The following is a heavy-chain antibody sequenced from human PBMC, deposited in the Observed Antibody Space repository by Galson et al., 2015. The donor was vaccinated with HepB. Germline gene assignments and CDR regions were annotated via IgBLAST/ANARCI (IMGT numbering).Heavy chain of an antibody. V-gene: IGHV1-18*04. Sequence: SVKVSCKASGSNFRTYYVTWMRQAPGQGLEYMGWISGYNGKTEYAPKFQDRVIMTIDTPTTTAYMELKSLKSDDTAVYYCARGADYFYSGTFISWYSDLWGRGTLVTVSA. J-gene: IGHJ2*01. CDR2: ISGYNGKT. CDR3: ARGADYFYSGTFISWYSDL. D-gene: IGHD3-22*01. CDR1: GSNFRTYY.